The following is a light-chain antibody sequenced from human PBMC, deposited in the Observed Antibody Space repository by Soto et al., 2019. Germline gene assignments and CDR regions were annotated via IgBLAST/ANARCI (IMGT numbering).Light chain of an antibody. CDR3: VSYTDTDTLV. CDR2: EVT. Sequence: ALTQPASVSGSRGQSIIISCVGRNTDVGQDKSVSWYQQGPGKAPKLLIFEVTNRPSGVSNRFSGSRSGNTSSLTISGLQPDDEGDYFCVSYTDTDTLVFGTGTKVTVL. J-gene: IGLJ1*01. CDR1: NTDVGQDKS. V-gene: IGLV2-14*01.